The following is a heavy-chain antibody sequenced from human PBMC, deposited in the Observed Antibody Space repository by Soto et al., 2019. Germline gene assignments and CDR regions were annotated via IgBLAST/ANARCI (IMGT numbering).Heavy chain of an antibody. V-gene: IGHV1-18*01. D-gene: IGHD5-18*01. CDR1: GYTFYSHS. J-gene: IGHJ6*02. Sequence: QAQLVQSGAEVKKPGASVKVSCKASGYTFYSHSISWVRQAPGQGLEWMGRFSADNDNTKYAQKFRGRVTRATDTSASTVYMELRNLSSDDTAVYYCARCIQQDYYYGMDVWGQGTTVTVSS. CDR2: FSADNDNT. CDR3: ARCIQQDYYYGMDV.